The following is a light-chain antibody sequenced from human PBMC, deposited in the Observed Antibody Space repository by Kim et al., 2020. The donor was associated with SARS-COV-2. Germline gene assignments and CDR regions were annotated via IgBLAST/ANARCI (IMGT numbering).Light chain of an antibody. V-gene: IGKV1-5*03. CDR1: QSISSW. CDR3: QQYNSYS. CDR2: KAS. J-gene: IGKJ2*01. Sequence: DIQMTQSPSTLSASVGDRVTITCRASQSISSWLAWYQQKPGKAPKLLIYKASSLESGVPSRLSGSGSGTEFTLTISSLQPDDFATYYCQQYNSYSFGQGTKLEI.